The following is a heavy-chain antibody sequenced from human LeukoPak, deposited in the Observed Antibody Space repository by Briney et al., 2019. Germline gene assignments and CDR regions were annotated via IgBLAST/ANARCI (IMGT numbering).Heavy chain of an antibody. D-gene: IGHD1-26*01. Sequence: GGSLRLSCAASGLIFSDYYMSWIRQAPGKGLEWVSYISSSDNTIYYADSVKGRFTISRDNAKKSLYLQMNSLRAEDTALYYCARVSGSYTLYYFDSWGQGTLVTVSS. CDR2: ISSSDNTI. CDR1: GLIFSDYY. V-gene: IGHV3-11*01. J-gene: IGHJ4*02. CDR3: ARVSGSYTLYYFDS.